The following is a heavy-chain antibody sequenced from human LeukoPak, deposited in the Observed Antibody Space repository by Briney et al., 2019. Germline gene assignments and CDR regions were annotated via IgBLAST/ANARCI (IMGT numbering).Heavy chain of an antibody. V-gene: IGHV1-2*02. CDR1: GYTFTGYY. CDR2: INPNRCGT. J-gene: IGHJ4*02. Sequence: ASVKVSCKASGYTFTGYYMHWVRQAPGQGLEWMGWINPNRCGTNYAHKFQGRVTMTRDTSISTANMELSRLRSDDTAVYYCARVLGGSGSYLYWGQGTLVTVSS. CDR3: ARVLGGSGSYLY. D-gene: IGHD3-10*01.